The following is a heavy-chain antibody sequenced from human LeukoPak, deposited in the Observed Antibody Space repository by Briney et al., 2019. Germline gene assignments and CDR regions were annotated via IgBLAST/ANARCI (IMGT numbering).Heavy chain of an antibody. J-gene: IGHJ3*02. D-gene: IGHD3-10*01. CDR2: IKQDGSEK. CDR1: GFTFSSYW. Sequence: PGGSLRLSCAASGFTFSSYWMSWARQAPGKGLEWVANIKQDGSEKYYVDSVKGRFTISRDNSKNTLYLQMNSLRAEDTAVYYCARDHVGEDSGAFDIWGQGTMVTVSS. CDR3: ARDHVGEDSGAFDI. V-gene: IGHV3-7*03.